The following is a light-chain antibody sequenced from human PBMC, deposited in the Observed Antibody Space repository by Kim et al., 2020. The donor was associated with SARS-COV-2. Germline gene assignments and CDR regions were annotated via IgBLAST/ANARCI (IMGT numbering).Light chain of an antibody. Sequence: ALGQTVRITCQGDSLRSYYASWYQQKPGQAPVLLIYGKNNRPSGIPDRFSGSSSGNTASLTITGAQAEDEADYYCDSRDSSGYHYVFGTGTKGTVL. CDR3: DSRDSSGYHYV. CDR2: GKN. CDR1: SLRSYY. J-gene: IGLJ1*01. V-gene: IGLV3-19*01.